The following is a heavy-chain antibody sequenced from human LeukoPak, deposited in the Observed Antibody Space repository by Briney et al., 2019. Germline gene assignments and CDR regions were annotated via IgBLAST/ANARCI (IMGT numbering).Heavy chain of an antibody. J-gene: IGHJ4*02. CDR2: IYYSGST. CDR1: GGSISSYY. Sequence: SETLSLTCTVSGGSISSYYWSWIRQPPGKGLEWIGYIYYSGSTNYNPSLKSRVTISVDTSKNQFSLKLSSVTAADTAVYYCARGGTRFYFDYWGQGTLVTVSS. CDR3: ARGGTRFYFDY. V-gene: IGHV4-59*01. D-gene: IGHD1-7*01.